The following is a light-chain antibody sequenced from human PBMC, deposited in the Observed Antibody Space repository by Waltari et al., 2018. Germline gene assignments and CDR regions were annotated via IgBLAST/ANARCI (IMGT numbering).Light chain of an antibody. CDR1: QSISSW. Sequence: DIQMTQSPSTLSASVGDRVTIPCRASQSISSWLAWYEQKPGKAPKLLIYKASSLESGVPSRFSGSGSGTEFTLTISSPQPDDFATYYCQQYNSYSRTFGQGTKVEIK. J-gene: IGKJ1*01. CDR2: KAS. CDR3: QQYNSYSRT. V-gene: IGKV1-5*03.